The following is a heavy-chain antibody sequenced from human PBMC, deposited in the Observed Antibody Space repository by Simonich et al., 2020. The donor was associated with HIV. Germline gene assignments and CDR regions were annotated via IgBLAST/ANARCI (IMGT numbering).Heavy chain of an antibody. V-gene: IGHV4-34*01. J-gene: IGHJ1*01. Sequence: QVHLQQWGAGLLKPSETLSLTCAIYGRSFTGYYWSWIRQPPGKGLEWIGEVHYSGSTNYNPSLKSRVTISVDTSKNQFSLKLSSVTAADTAVYYCARPRLLLRSGYFQHWGQGTLVTVSS. CDR3: ARPRLLLRSGYFQH. CDR1: GRSFTGYY. D-gene: IGHD2-15*01. CDR2: VHYSGST.